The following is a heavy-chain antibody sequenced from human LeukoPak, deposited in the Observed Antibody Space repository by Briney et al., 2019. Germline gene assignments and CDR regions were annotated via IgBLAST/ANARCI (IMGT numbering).Heavy chain of an antibody. Sequence: GGSLRLSCAASGFTFSYHWMTWVRQAPGKGLEWVANIKNDGAVKNYVDSVKGRFTISRDNAKNSLYLQMNSLRAEDTAVYYCAKDQFGGYGSIDYWGQGTLVTVSS. J-gene: IGHJ4*02. V-gene: IGHV3-7*03. CDR1: GFTFSYHW. CDR3: AKDQFGGYGSIDY. CDR2: IKNDGAVK. D-gene: IGHD5-12*01.